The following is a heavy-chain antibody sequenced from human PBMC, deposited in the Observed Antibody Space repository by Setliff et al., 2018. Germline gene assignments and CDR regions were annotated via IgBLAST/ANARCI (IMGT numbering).Heavy chain of an antibody. J-gene: IGHJ4*02. Sequence: ASVKVSCKASGYTFTDYYIHWVRQAPGQGLEWMGWINPNSGGTNPAQRFQGRVTMTRDTSKNQFSLKVTPLIAADTAVYYCARARDGIDFDYFDYWGRGTPVTVSS. CDR3: ARARDGIDFDYFDY. V-gene: IGHV1-2*02. CDR1: GYTFTDYY. CDR2: INPNSGGT.